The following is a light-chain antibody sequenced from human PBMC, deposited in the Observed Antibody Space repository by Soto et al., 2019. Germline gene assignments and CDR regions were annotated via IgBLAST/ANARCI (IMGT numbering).Light chain of an antibody. J-gene: IGKJ2*01. CDR3: QQYGRSPYT. Sequence: EIVLTQSPATLSLSPGERATLSCAASQTVVGDSIAWYQQRPGLAPRLVIHDASNRATGIPDRFSGSGSGADFILTITSLEPEDFAVYYCQQYGRSPYTFGQGTKLEIK. V-gene: IGKV3D-20*01. CDR1: QTVVGDS. CDR2: DAS.